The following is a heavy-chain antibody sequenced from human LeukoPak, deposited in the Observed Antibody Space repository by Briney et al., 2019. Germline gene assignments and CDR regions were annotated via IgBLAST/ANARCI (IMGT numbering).Heavy chain of an antibody. CDR3: ARDHEYYYGSGSYYPGGCDY. Sequence: GASVKVSCKASGYTFTRFHIHWVRQAPGQGLEWMGIIHPSSGGATSAQKFQGRLTMTRDTSTSTVYMELSSLRSEDTAVYYCARDHEYYYGSGSYYPGGCDYWGQGTLVTVSS. V-gene: IGHV1-46*01. CDR2: IHPSSGGA. J-gene: IGHJ4*02. CDR1: GYTFTRFH. D-gene: IGHD3-10*01.